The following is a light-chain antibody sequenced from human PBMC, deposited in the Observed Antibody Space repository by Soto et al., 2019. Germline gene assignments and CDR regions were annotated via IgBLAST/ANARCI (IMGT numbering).Light chain of an antibody. CDR2: AAS. CDR1: QSVSATY. Sequence: EFVLTQSPGTLSLSPGERATLSCRASQSVSATYLAWYQQKPGQAPRLLIYAASSRATGVPDRFSGSGSGTDFTITISRLEPEDCEVYDGQHYVTSPLTFGGGTKVDIK. V-gene: IGKV3-20*01. CDR3: QHYVTSPLT. J-gene: IGKJ4*01.